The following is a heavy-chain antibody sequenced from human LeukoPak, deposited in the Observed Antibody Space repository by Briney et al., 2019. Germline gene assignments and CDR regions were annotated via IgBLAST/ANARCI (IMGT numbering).Heavy chain of an antibody. Sequence: GGSLRLSCAASGFTFDEYTMHWVRQRPGKGLEWVSAISGSGGNTYYADSVKGRFTISRDNSKNTLYVQMNSLRAEDTAVYYCAKDWAYCGGDCYSTVDYWGQGTLVTVSS. CDR3: AKDWAYCGGDCYSTVDY. D-gene: IGHD2-21*02. J-gene: IGHJ4*02. V-gene: IGHV3-23*01. CDR2: ISGSGGNT. CDR1: GFTFDEYT.